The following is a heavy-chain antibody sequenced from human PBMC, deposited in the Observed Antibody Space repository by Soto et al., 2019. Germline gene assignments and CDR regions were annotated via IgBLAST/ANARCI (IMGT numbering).Heavy chain of an antibody. V-gene: IGHV1-8*01. CDR1: GYTFTSYD. CDR2: MNPNSGNT. J-gene: IGHJ3*02. CDR3: ARVLGYCSSTSCYAKEDDAFDI. Sequence: ASGKVACKASGYTFTSYDINWVRQANQQGLEWMGWMNPNSGNTGYAQKFQGRVTMTRNTSISTAYMELSSLRSEDTAVYYCARVLGYCSSTSCYAKEDDAFDIWGQGTMVTVSS. D-gene: IGHD2-2*01.